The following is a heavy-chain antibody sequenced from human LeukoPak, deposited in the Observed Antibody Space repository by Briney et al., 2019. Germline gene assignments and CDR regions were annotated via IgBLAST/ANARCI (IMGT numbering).Heavy chain of an antibody. J-gene: IGHJ4*02. V-gene: IGHV3-23*01. CDR1: EFTFSNYA. Sequence: GGSLRLSCAASEFTFSNYAMNWVRQAPGKGLEWVSGIRVNDETYYADSVKGRFTISRDNSENTLYLQMGGLRAEDTAIYYCAKSIKWETYYFDYWGQGTLVTVSS. D-gene: IGHD1-26*01. CDR3: AKSIKWETYYFDY. CDR2: IRVNDET.